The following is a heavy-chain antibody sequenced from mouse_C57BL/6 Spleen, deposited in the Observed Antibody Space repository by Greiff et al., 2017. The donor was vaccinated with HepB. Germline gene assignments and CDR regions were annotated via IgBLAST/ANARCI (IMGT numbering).Heavy chain of an antibody. CDR3: ARTTIVADGYYFDY. D-gene: IGHD1-1*01. V-gene: IGHV1-52*01. CDR1: GYNFTSYW. CDR2: IDPSDSET. Sequence: VKLQQPGAELVRPGSSVKLSCKASGYNFTSYWMHWVKQRPIQGLEWIVNIDPSDSETHYNQKFKDKATLTVDKSSSTAYMHRSSLTSEDSAVYYCARTTIVADGYYFDYWGQGTTLTVSS. J-gene: IGHJ2*01.